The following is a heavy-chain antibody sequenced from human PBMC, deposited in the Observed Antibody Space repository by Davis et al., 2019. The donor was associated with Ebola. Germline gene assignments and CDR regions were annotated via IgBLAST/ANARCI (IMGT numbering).Heavy chain of an antibody. D-gene: IGHD1-7*01. Sequence: GGSLRLSCEVSGFSVSGKYMSWVRQAPGKGLEWVSGISASAGSTFYADSVNGRFTISRDNSKNTLYLQMNTLRAEDTAVYYCAKDLGTSGAFDIWGQGTVVTVSS. CDR1: GFSVSGKY. CDR3: AKDLGTSGAFDI. CDR2: ISASAGST. V-gene: IGHV3-23*01. J-gene: IGHJ3*02.